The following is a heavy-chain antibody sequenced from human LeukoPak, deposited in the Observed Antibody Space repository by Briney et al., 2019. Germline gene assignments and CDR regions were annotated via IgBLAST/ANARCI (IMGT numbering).Heavy chain of an antibody. J-gene: IGHJ5*02. CDR3: ARDGSGSYYTWFDL. Sequence: SVKVSCKASGGTFSSYAISWVRQAPGQGVEWMGGIIPIFGTANYAQKFQGRVTITADESTSTAYMELSSLRSEDTAVYYCARDGSGSYYTWFDLWGQGTLVTVSS. V-gene: IGHV1-69*13. CDR1: GGTFSSYA. CDR2: IIPIFGTA. D-gene: IGHD3-10*01.